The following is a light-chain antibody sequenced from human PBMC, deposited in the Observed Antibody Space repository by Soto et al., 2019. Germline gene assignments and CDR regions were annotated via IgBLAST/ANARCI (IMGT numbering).Light chain of an antibody. Sequence: AIQMTQSPSSLSASVGDRVTITCRASQVIRNDLGWYQQKPGKAPKLLIYAASSLQSGVPSRFSGSGSGTDFTLTISSLQPEDFGTYYCQQSYTSPVTFGGGTKVDIK. J-gene: IGKJ4*01. CDR2: AAS. V-gene: IGKV1-6*01. CDR1: QVIRND. CDR3: QQSYTSPVT.